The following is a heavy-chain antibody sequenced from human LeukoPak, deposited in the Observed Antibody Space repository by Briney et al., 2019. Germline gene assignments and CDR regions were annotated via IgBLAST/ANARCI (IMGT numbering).Heavy chain of an antibody. D-gene: IGHD3-22*01. V-gene: IGHV4-39*07. CDR1: GGSISSTSYY. J-gene: IGHJ4*02. CDR3: ASLPTVYSRGYLAL. Sequence: SETLSLTCTVSGGSISSTSYYWGWIRQPPGKGLEWIGSIYYGGSTYYNPSLKSRVTILVDVDTSKNQFSLKLSSVTAADTAVYYCASLPTVYSRGYLALWGQGTLVTVSS. CDR2: IYYGGST.